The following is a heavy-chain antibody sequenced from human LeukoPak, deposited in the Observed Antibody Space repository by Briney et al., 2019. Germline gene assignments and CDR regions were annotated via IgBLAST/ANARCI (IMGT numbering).Heavy chain of an antibody. V-gene: IGHV3-7*01. CDR1: GFTFSDYW. CDR2: IRQDGSEK. Sequence: GGSLRLSCAASGFTFSDYWMSWVRQAPGKGLEWVANIRQDGSEKYYVDSVRGRFTISRDNAENSLFLQMNSLRAEDTAVYYCARDLAGPPQEAFDIWGQGTMVTVS. J-gene: IGHJ3*02. CDR3: ARDLAGPPQEAFDI.